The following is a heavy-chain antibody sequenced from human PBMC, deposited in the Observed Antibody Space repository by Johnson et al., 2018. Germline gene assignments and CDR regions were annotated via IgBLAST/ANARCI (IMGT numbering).Heavy chain of an antibody. Sequence: QVQLQQWGAGLLQPSQTLSLTCTVSGGSINSATYYWSWIRQPAGKGLEWIGRIYTSGSTSYNPSLKSRVTISVDTSKNQFSLKLNSVTAADTAVYYCARENRGYKLPYYYYYMDVWGKGTTVTVSS. D-gene: IGHD2-2*01. CDR1: GGSINSATYY. CDR2: IYTSGST. CDR3: ARENRGYKLPYYYYYMDV. J-gene: IGHJ6*03. V-gene: IGHV4-61*02.